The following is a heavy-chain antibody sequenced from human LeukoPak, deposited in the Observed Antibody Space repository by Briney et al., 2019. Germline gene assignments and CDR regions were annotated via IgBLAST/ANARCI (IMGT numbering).Heavy chain of an antibody. V-gene: IGHV3-7*01. CDR3: ARGGLTTGWYYFDS. CDR1: GFTFSSYW. J-gene: IGHJ4*02. CDR2: LKQGGFET. D-gene: IGHD6-19*01. Sequence: GGSLRLSCAASGFTFSSYWMSWVRQAPGKGLEWVANLKQGGFETYYLDSVKGRFTISRDNTKNSLDLEMNSLRVEDTAVYYCARGGLTTGWYYFDSWGRGALVTVSS.